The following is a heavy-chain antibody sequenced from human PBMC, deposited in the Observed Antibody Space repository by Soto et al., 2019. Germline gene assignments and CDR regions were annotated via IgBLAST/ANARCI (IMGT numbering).Heavy chain of an antibody. Sequence: QVQLVQSGAEVKKPGSSVKVSCKASGGTFSSYAISWVRQAPGQGLEWMGGIIPIFGTANYAQKFQGRVTITADESTSTAYMELSRLRSEDTAVYYCARARDGYNPAADAFDIWGQGTIVTVSS. V-gene: IGHV1-69*01. D-gene: IGHD5-12*01. CDR3: ARARDGYNPAADAFDI. J-gene: IGHJ3*02. CDR1: GGTFSSYA. CDR2: IIPIFGTA.